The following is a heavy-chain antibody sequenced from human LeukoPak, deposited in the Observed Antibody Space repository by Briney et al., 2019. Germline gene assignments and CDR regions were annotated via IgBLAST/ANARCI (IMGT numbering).Heavy chain of an antibody. CDR2: ISYDGSNK. CDR1: GFTFSSCA. V-gene: IGHV3-30*04. Sequence: PGGSLRLSCAASGFTFSSCAMHWVRRAPGKGLEWVAVISYDGSNKYYADSVKGRFTISRDNSKSTLYVQMNSLRAEDTAVYYCAKEVTAAGGNFEYWGQGTLVTVSS. D-gene: IGHD6-13*01. CDR3: AKEVTAAGGNFEY. J-gene: IGHJ4*02.